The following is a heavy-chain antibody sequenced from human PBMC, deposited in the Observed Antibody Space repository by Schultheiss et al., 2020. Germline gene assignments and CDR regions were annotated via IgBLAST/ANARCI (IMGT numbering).Heavy chain of an antibody. D-gene: IGHD3-3*01. J-gene: IGHJ4*02. CDR1: GGSISSGLYY. Sequence: SQTLSLTCTVSGGSISSGLYYGSWIRQPAGKGLEWIGRIYTSGSTNYNPSLKSRVTISVDTSKNQFSLKLSSVTAADTAVYYCARDRSYYDFWSGYSPGYFDYWGQGTLVTVYS. CDR3: ARDRSYYDFWSGYSPGYFDY. CDR2: IYTSGST. V-gene: IGHV4-61*02.